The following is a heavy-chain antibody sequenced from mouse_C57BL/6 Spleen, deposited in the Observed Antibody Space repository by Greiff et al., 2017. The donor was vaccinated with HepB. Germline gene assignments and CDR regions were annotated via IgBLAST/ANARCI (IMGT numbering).Heavy chain of an antibody. V-gene: IGHV1-59*01. Sequence: QVQLQQPGAELVRPGTSVKLSCKASGYTFTSYWMHWVKQRPGQGLEWIGVIDPSDSYTNYNQKFKGKATLTVDTSSSTAYVQLSSLTSEDSAVYYCARSPLGGTRWYFDVWGTGTTVTVSS. D-gene: IGHD4-1*01. CDR1: GYTFTSYW. J-gene: IGHJ1*03. CDR2: IDPSDSYT. CDR3: ARSPLGGTRWYFDV.